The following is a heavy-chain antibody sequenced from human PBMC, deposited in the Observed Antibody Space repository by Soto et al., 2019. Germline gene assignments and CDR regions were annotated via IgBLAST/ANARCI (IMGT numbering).Heavy chain of an antibody. Sequence: ASVKVSCKVSGYTLTELSMHWVRQAPGKGLEWMGGFDPEDGETIYAQKFQGRVTMTEDTSTDTAYMELSRLRSEDTAVYYRATAGCGHEYFQHWGQGTLVSVSS. D-gene: IGHD3-10*01. CDR1: GYTLTELS. V-gene: IGHV1-24*01. J-gene: IGHJ1*01. CDR2: FDPEDGET. CDR3: ATAGCGHEYFQH.